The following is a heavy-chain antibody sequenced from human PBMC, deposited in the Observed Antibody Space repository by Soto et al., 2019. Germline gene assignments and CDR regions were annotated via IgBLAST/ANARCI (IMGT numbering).Heavy chain of an antibody. V-gene: IGHV4-30-2*01. J-gene: IGHJ4*02. CDR3: ARVPDY. D-gene: IGHD2-2*01. CDR1: GGSISSGGYS. Sequence: QLQLQESGSGLVKPSQTLSLTCAVSGGSISSGGYSWSWIRQPPGKGLEWIGYMYHSGSTYYNPSLKSRVTITIARTKNQSSLKLSSVTAADTAVDYCARVPDYWGQGILGTVSS. CDR2: MYHSGST.